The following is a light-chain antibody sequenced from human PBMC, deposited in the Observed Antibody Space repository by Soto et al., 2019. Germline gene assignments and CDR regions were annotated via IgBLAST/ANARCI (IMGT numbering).Light chain of an antibody. CDR2: DVS. Sequence: QSALTQPASVSGSPGQSITLSCTGTSSDVGGYNYVSWYQHHPGKAPKLIISDVSNRPSGVSNRFSGSKSGNTASLTISGLQPEEEADYYCSSYTTSNTRQIVFGTGTKVTVL. CDR1: SSDVGGYNY. CDR3: SSYTTSNTRQIV. J-gene: IGLJ1*01. V-gene: IGLV2-14*03.